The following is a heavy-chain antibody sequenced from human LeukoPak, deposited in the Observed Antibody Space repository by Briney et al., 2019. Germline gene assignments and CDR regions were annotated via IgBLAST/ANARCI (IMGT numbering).Heavy chain of an antibody. Sequence: SETLSVTCIVSGGSFTASSYYWGWVRQPPGKGLEWIGSIYYSGSTFYNPSLKSRLTISIDRTKPQFSLSLSSVTAADTAIYYCARVYGDYSTVAFWGQGTLVTVSS. J-gene: IGHJ4*02. CDR3: ARVYGDYSTVAF. V-gene: IGHV4-39*07. CDR2: IYYSGST. CDR1: GGSFTASSYY. D-gene: IGHD2-15*01.